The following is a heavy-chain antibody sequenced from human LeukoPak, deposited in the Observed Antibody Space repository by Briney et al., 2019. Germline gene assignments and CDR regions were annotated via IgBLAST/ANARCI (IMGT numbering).Heavy chain of an antibody. V-gene: IGHV4-34*01. CDR1: GGSFSGYY. J-gene: IGHJ4*02. Sequence: SETLSLTCAVYGGSFSGYYWSWIRQPPGKGLEWIGEINHSGSTNYNPSLKSRVTISVDTSKNQFSLKLSSVTAADTAVYYCARHDGSGYSYGYSYFDYWGQGTLVTVSS. D-gene: IGHD5-18*01. CDR3: ARHDGSGYSYGYSYFDY. CDR2: INHSGST.